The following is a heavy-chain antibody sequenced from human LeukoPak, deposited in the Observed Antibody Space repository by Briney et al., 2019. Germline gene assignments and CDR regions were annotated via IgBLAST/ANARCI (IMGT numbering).Heavy chain of an antibody. CDR1: GITFSSYG. D-gene: IGHD6-13*01. Sequence: GGSLRLSCAASGITFSSYGMHWVRQAPGKGLEWVAVISYDGSNKYYADSVKGRFTISRDNSKNTLYLQMNSLRAEDTAVYYCAKSGRAAAVYYYYMDVWGKGTTVTVSS. J-gene: IGHJ6*03. CDR3: AKSGRAAAVYYYYMDV. CDR2: ISYDGSNK. V-gene: IGHV3-30*18.